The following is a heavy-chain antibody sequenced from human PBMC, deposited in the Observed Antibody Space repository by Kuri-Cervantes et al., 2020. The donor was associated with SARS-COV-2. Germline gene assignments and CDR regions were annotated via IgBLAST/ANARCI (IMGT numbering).Heavy chain of an antibody. J-gene: IGHJ6*03. CDR2: ISAYNGNT. Sequence: ASVKVSCKASGYTFTSYDINWVRQATGQGLEWMGWISAYNGNTNYAQKLQGRVTMTTDTSTSTAYMELRSLRSDDTAVYYCARGGLLWFGELSDYYYYMDVWGKGTTVTVSS. CDR3: ARGGLLWFGELSDYYYYMDV. D-gene: IGHD3-10*01. V-gene: IGHV1-18*01. CDR1: GYTFTSYD.